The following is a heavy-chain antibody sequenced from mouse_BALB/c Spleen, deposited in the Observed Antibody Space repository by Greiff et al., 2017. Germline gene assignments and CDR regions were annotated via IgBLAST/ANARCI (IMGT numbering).Heavy chain of an antibody. CDR3: TRRYYYGSSYHFDY. CDR2: IDPETGGT. D-gene: IGHD1-1*01. Sequence: VKLQESGAELVRPGASVTLSCKASGYTFTDYEMHWVKQTPVHGLEWIGAIDPETGGTAYNQKFKGKATLTADKSSSTAYMELRSLTSEDSAVYYCTRRYYYGSSYHFDYWGQGTTLTVSS. CDR1: GYTFTDYE. V-gene: IGHV1-15*01. J-gene: IGHJ2*01.